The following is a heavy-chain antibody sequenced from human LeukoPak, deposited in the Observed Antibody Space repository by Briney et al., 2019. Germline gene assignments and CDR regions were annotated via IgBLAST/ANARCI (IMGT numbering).Heavy chain of an antibody. V-gene: IGHV1-18*01. D-gene: IGHD4-17*01. J-gene: IGHJ4*02. CDR3: ARDRSDSGDYVLLDS. CDR1: GYTFTSYG. Sequence: GASVRVSCKASGYTFTSYGISWLRQAPGQGLEWMGWINPYNANTNYAQKLQGRVIMTTDTSTSTAYMEVRSLRSDDTAVYYCARDRSDSGDYVLLDSWGQGTLVTVSS. CDR2: INPYNANT.